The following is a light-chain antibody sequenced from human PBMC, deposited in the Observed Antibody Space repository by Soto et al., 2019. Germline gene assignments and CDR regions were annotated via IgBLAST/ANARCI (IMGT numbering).Light chain of an antibody. CDR3: HQYGSSPYT. Sequence: EIVLTQSPGTLSLSPGERATLSCWDSQSVSSSYLAWYQQKPGQAPRLLIHGTSRRATGIPHRFSGSGSGTDFSLTISRVEPEDFAFDYCHQYGSSPYTFGLGTKLEIK. CDR1: QSVSSSY. J-gene: IGKJ2*01. V-gene: IGKV3-20*01. CDR2: GTS.